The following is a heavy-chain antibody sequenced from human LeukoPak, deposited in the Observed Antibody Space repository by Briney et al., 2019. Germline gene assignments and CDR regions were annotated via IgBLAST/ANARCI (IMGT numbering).Heavy chain of an antibody. Sequence: PSETLSLTCTVSGGSISSYYWSWIRQPPGKGLEWIGYISYSGSTNYNPSLKSRVTMFVDMSKNQFSLRLSSVTAADTAVYYCARHRAYSSSSPFDYWGQGTLVTVSS. CDR1: GGSISSYY. V-gene: IGHV4-59*08. CDR2: ISYSGST. J-gene: IGHJ4*02. D-gene: IGHD6-6*01. CDR3: ARHRAYSSSSPFDY.